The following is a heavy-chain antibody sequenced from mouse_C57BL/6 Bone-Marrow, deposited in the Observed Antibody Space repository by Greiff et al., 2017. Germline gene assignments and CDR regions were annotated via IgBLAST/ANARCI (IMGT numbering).Heavy chain of an antibody. CDR1: GYTFTDYY. CDR2: IYPGSGNT. D-gene: IGHD1-1*01. J-gene: IGHJ1*03. Sequence: QVQLQQSGAELVRPGASVKLSCKASGYTFTDYYINWVKQRPGQGLEWIARIYPGSGNTYYDEKFKGKATLTAEKPSSPAYIQLSSLPSEDSAVYFCARFYYYGSSPHWYFDVWGTGTTLTVSS. CDR3: ARFYYYGSSPHWYFDV. V-gene: IGHV1-76*01.